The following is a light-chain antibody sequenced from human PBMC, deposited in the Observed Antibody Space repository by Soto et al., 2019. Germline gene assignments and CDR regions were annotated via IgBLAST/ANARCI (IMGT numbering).Light chain of an antibody. CDR3: QSYDSSLSAVV. CDR1: SSNIGAGYD. CDR2: QNN. J-gene: IGLJ2*01. Sequence: QLVLTQPPSVSGAPGQRVSISCTGSSSNIGAGYDVHWYEHLPGTAPKLLIYQNNNRPSGVPDRFSGSTSGTSASLAITGLQAEDEADYYCQSYDSSLSAVVFGGGTKVTVL. V-gene: IGLV1-40*01.